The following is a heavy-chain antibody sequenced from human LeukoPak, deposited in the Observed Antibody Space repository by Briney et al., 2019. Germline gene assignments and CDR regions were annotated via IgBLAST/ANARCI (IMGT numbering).Heavy chain of an antibody. CDR1: GYSFTSYW. CDR2: TYPGDSDT. D-gene: IGHD3-22*01. J-gene: IGHJ3*02. CDR3: ARQHDSSGYFLDAFDI. Sequence: GESLKISCKGSGYSFTSYWIGWVRQMPGKGLEWMGITYPGDSDTRYSPSFQGQVTISADKSISTAYLQWSSLKASDTAMYYCARQHDSSGYFLDAFDIWGQGTMVTVSS. V-gene: IGHV5-51*01.